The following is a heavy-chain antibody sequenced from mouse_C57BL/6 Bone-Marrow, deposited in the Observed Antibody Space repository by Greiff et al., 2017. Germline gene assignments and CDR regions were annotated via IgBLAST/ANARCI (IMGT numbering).Heavy chain of an antibody. CDR2: LDPSDSYT. CDR1: GYTFTSYW. V-gene: IGHV1-69*01. Sequence: VQLQQSGAELVMPGASVKLSCKASGYTFTSYWMHWVKQRPGQGLEWIGELDPSDSYTNYNQKFKGKSTLTVDKSSSTAYMQLSSLTSADSAVYYCEPGYFDYWGQGTTLTVSS. CDR3: EPGYFDY. J-gene: IGHJ2*01.